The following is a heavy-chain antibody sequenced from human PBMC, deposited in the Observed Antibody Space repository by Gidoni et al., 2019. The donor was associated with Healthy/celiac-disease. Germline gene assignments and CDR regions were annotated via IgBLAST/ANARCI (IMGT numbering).Heavy chain of an antibody. V-gene: IGHV3-21*01. D-gene: IGHD3-22*01. Sequence: EVQLVESGGGLVKPGGSLRLSCAASGLTFSSYSMNWVRQAPGKGLEWVSSISSSSSYIYYADSVKGRFTISRDNAKNSLYLQMNSLRAEDTAVYYCARTYYYDSSGWITAFDIWGQGTMVTVSS. CDR1: GLTFSSYS. CDR2: ISSSSSYI. J-gene: IGHJ3*02. CDR3: ARTYYYDSSGWITAFDI.